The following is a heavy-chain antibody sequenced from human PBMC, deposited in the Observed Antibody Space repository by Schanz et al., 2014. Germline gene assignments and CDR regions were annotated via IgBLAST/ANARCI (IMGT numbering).Heavy chain of an antibody. J-gene: IGHJ4*02. CDR3: ARDRLECGAECYSGEVFEI. Sequence: QVQLVQSGAEVKKPGSSVKVSCKASGGTFRSYTVSWVRQAPGQGLEWMGRIIPSLGLAKYEQKFQDKVTITAGTSTTTAYMELSGLISEDTAVYYCARDRLECGAECYSGEVFEIWGQGTLVIVSS. D-gene: IGHD2-21*01. CDR2: IIPSLGLA. V-gene: IGHV1-69*08. CDR1: GGTFRSYT.